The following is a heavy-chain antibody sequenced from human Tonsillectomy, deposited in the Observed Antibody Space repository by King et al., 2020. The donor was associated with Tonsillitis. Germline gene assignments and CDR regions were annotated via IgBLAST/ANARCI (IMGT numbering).Heavy chain of an antibody. CDR1: GFTFDDYA. Sequence: VQLVESGGGLVQPGRSLRLSCAASGFTFDDYAMHWVRQATGKGLEWVSGISWNSGSIGYADSVKGRFTISRDNAKNSLYLQMNSLRAEDTALYYCANTPDFIAASGFDYWGQGTLVTVSS. CDR3: ANTPDFIAASGFDY. J-gene: IGHJ4*02. D-gene: IGHD6-13*01. V-gene: IGHV3-9*01. CDR2: ISWNSGSI.